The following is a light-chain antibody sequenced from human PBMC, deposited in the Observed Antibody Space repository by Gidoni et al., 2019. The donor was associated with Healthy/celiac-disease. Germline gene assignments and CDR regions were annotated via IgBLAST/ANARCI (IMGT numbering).Light chain of an antibody. CDR2: AAS. Sequence: DIQMTQSPSSLSASVVDRVTLTCRASQGISNYLAWYQQKPGKVPKLLIYAASTLQSGVPSRFSGSRSGTDFTLTISSLQHEDVATYYCQKYNSAPYTFGQGTKLEIK. CDR1: QGISNY. V-gene: IGKV1-27*01. J-gene: IGKJ2*01. CDR3: QKYNSAPYT.